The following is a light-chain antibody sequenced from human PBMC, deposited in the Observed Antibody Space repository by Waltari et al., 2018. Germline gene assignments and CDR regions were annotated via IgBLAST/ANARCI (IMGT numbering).Light chain of an antibody. CDR3: HSYDSRHTAV. Sequence: SALTLPPSWSVTHDHRVSNSQSRSSSKIGVVFDVHSYQQLQGKAPKLLIYAYRKRPSGVPDRFSGSKSGTSASLAITGIQSEDEADYYCHSYDSRHTAVFGGGTKLTVL. CDR2: AYR. J-gene: IGLJ3*02. V-gene: IGLV1-40*01. CDR1: SSKIGVVFD.